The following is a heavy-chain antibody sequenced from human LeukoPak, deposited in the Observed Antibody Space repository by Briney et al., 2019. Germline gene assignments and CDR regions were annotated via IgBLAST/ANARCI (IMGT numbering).Heavy chain of an antibody. V-gene: IGHV3-53*01. CDR1: GFPISSTY. Sequence: PGGSLSLSCAASGFPISSTYMSWVRQAPGKGLEGGSIIYSAGSTYYAHSVKGRFTISRDNSKNTLYLQMNSLRAEDTAVYYCAKGHCTNGICWLDWGQGTLVTVSS. J-gene: IGHJ4*02. D-gene: IGHD2-8*01. CDR3: AKGHCTNGICWLD. CDR2: IYSAGST.